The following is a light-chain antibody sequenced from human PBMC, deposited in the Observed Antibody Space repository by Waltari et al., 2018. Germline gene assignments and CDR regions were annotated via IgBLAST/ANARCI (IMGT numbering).Light chain of an antibody. V-gene: IGKV3-15*01. CDR3: QQCYDWPPYT. CDR2: SAS. Sequence: EIVVTQSPATLSVSPGERATLYCRASQSIGDNLAWYQQKPGQAPKLLIFSASARLPGIPDRFSGSGSGTQFTLTSSSLQSEDFAVYYCQQCYDWPPYTFGQGTKLEI. CDR1: QSIGDN. J-gene: IGKJ2*01.